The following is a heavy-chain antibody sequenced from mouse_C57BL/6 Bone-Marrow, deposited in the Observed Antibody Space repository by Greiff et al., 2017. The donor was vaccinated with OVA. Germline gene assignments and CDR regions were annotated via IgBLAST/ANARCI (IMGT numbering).Heavy chain of an antibody. CDR3: ARDSSGLDY. D-gene: IGHD3-2*02. CDR2: ISYDGSN. J-gene: IGHJ2*01. CDR1: GYSITSGYY. V-gene: IGHV3-6*01. Sequence: VQLQQSGPGLVKPSQSLSLTCSVTGYSITSGYYWNWIRQFPGNKLEWMGYISYDGSNNYNPSLKNRISITRDTSKNQFFLKLNSVTTEDTATYYCARDSSGLDYWGQGTTLTVSS.